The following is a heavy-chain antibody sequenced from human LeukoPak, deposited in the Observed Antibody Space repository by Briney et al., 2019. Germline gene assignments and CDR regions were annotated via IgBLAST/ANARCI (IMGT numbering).Heavy chain of an antibody. CDR1: GGSISSSSSY. V-gene: IGHV4-39*07. D-gene: IGHD3-22*01. CDR3: ARVTGYIVEDYFDY. CDR2: IYYSGSS. Sequence: PSETLSLTCSVSGGSISSSSSYWGWIRQPPGKGLEWIGSIYYSGSSFDNPALKSRVTISVDTSKNQFSLRLSSVTAADTAVYYCARVTGYIVEDYFDYWGQGTLVTVSS. J-gene: IGHJ4*02.